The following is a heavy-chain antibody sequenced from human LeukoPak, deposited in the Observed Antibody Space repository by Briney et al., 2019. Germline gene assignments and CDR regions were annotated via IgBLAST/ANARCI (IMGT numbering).Heavy chain of an antibody. CDR3: AREVYFDDSGYYFRYFDS. CDR1: GGSISSENYY. CDR2: IYTGGSA. J-gene: IGHJ4*02. D-gene: IGHD3-22*01. Sequence: PSETLSLTCSVSGGSISSENYYWSWIRQPAGKGLEWIGRIYTGGSANYNPSLKSRVTMSVDTSKNQFSLKLNSVTAADTAVYYCAREVYFDDSGYYFRYFDSWGQGTLVTVSS. V-gene: IGHV4-61*02.